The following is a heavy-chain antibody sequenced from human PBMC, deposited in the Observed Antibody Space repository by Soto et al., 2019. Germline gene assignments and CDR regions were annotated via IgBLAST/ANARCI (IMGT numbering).Heavy chain of an antibody. D-gene: IGHD4-17*01. Sequence: PSETLSLTCTVSGGSISIGGYYWSWIRQHPGKGLEWIGYIYYSGSTYYNPSLKSRVTISVDTSKNQFSLKLSSVTAADTAVYYCARFERNXPYYDYGGNLPGGWFDPWGQGTLVTVSS. CDR3: ARFERNXPYYDYGGNLPGGWFDP. V-gene: IGHV4-31*03. CDR1: GGSISIGGYY. CDR2: IYYSGST. J-gene: IGHJ5*02.